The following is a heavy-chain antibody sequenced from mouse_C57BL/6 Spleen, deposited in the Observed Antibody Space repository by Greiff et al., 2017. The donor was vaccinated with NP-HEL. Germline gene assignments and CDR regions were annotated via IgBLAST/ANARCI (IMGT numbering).Heavy chain of an antibody. J-gene: IGHJ1*03. CDR1: GHPFTCYW. CDR3: AREGTTGGYFDV. CDR2: IDPSDSET. D-gene: IGHD1-1*01. Sequence: QVQLQQSGAELVRPGSSVKLSCKASGHPFTCYWLHWVKQRPIQGPEWIGNIDPSDSETHSNQQLKVKATLTVDKSSSTAYMQLSSLTSEDSAVYYCAREGTTGGYFDVWGTETTVTVSS. V-gene: IGHV1-52*01.